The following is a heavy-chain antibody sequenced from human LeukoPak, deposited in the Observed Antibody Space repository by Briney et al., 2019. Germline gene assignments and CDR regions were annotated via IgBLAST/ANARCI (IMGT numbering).Heavy chain of an antibody. CDR2: IKYDGSEK. J-gene: IGHJ4*02. Sequence: PGGSLRLPCAASGFTLSSYWMSWVRQAPGKGLEWVANIKYDGSEKDYVDSVKGRFTISRDNAKNSLYLQMNSLRAEDTAVYYCARDIAAPGLFFDYWGQGTLVTVSS. D-gene: IGHD6-13*01. CDR3: ARDIAAPGLFFDY. CDR1: GFTLSSYW. V-gene: IGHV3-7*01.